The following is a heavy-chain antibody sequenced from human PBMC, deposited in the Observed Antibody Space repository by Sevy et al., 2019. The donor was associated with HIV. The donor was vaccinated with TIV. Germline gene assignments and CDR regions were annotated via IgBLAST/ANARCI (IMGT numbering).Heavy chain of an antibody. CDR1: GSTFSRHV. V-gene: IGHV3-23*01. D-gene: IGHD2-21*02. CDR3: AKDGTFTAIPSYSDY. CDR2: ISGRGSNT. Sequence: GGSLRLSCAASGSTFSRHVMSWVRPAPGKGLEWVSGISGRGSNTFYADSVKGRFTISRDNSKNTVDLQMSSLRAEDTARYHCAKDGTFTAIPSYSDYWGRGTLVTVSS. J-gene: IGHJ4*02.